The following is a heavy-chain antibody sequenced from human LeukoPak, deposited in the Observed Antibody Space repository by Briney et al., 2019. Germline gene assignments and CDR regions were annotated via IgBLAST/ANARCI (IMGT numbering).Heavy chain of an antibody. Sequence: ASVKVSCKASGYSFTSYGINWVRQATGQGLEWMGWMNPNSGNTGYAQKFQGRVTITRNTSISTAYMELSSLRSEDTAVYYCARGDFDWLFLPGKIEYFQHWGQGTLVTVSS. J-gene: IGHJ1*01. CDR3: ARGDFDWLFLPGKIEYFQH. CDR2: MNPNSGNT. CDR1: GYSFTSYG. V-gene: IGHV1-8*03. D-gene: IGHD3-9*01.